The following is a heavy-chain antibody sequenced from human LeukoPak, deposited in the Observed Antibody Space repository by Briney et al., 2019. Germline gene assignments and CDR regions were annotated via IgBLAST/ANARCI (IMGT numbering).Heavy chain of an antibody. D-gene: IGHD3-10*01. J-gene: IGHJ4*02. CDR3: ARDLSHSTRGINY. CDR2: ISYDGSNK. V-gene: IGHV3-30*04. Sequence: PGGSLRLSCAASGFTFSSYAMHWVRQAPGKGLEWVAVISYDGSNKYYADSVKGRFTISRDNSKNTLYLQMNSLRAEDTAVYYCARDLSHSTRGINYWGQGTLVTVSP. CDR1: GFTFSSYA.